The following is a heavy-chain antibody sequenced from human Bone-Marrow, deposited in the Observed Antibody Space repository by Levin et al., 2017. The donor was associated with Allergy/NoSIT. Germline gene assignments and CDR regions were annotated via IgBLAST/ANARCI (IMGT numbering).Heavy chain of an antibody. Sequence: SETLSLTCAVYGGSFSGYYWSWIRQPPGKGLEWIGEINHSGSTNYNPPLKSRVTISVDTSKNQFSLKLSSVTAADTAVYYCARVGCIIAARPLNWFDPWGQGTLVTVSS. J-gene: IGHJ5*02. CDR3: ARVGCIIAARPLNWFDP. V-gene: IGHV4-34*01. CDR2: INHSGST. CDR1: GGSFSGYY. D-gene: IGHD6-6*01.